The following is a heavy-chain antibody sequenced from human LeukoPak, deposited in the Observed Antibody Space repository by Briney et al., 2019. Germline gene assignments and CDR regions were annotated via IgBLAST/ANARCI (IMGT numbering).Heavy chain of an antibody. Sequence: GGSLRLSCAASGFIFSSYAMSWVRQAPGQGLEWVSAISGSGGSTYYADSVKGRFTISRDNSKNTLYLQMNSLRAEDTAVYYCAKEVGYDSSGYDDYWGQGTLVTVSS. CDR3: AKEVGYDSSGYDDY. J-gene: IGHJ4*02. D-gene: IGHD3-22*01. CDR1: GFIFSSYA. CDR2: ISGSGGST. V-gene: IGHV3-23*01.